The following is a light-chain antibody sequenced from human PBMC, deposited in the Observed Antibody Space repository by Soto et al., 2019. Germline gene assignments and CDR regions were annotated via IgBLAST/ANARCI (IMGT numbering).Light chain of an antibody. CDR3: QHYRSYSVA. CDR2: KAS. CDR1: QTISSW. Sequence: DIQMTQSPSTLSGSVGDRVTITCRASQTISSWLAWYQQKPGKAPKLLIYKASTLKSGVPPRLSGSGSGTEFPLTISSLQPDDFATYYCQHYRSYSVAFGQGTKVELK. J-gene: IGKJ1*01. V-gene: IGKV1-5*03.